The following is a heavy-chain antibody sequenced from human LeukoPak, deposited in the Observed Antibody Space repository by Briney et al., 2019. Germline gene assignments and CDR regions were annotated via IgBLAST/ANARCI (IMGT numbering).Heavy chain of an antibody. J-gene: IGHJ4*02. CDR1: GFTFSSYG. CDR3: ARDSLSSSSLDY. CDR2: IKQDGSEK. Sequence: GGSLRLSCAASGFTFSSYGMSWVRQAPGKGLEWVANIKQDGSEKYYVDSVKGRFTISRDNAKNSLYLQMNSLRAEDTAVYYCARDSLSSSSLDYWGQGTLVTVSS. D-gene: IGHD6-6*01. V-gene: IGHV3-7*01.